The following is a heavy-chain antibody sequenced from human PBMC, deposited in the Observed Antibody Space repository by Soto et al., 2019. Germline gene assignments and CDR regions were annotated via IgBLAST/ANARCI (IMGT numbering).Heavy chain of an antibody. CDR1: GFTFSDYY. J-gene: IGHJ5*02. CDR3: VRNAPGWFVP. D-gene: IGHD3-10*01. CDR2: VKHRPKDFGT. Sequence: GGSLRLSCVASGFTFSDYYMDWVRQAPGKGLEWVARVKHRPKDFGTEYAACVTGRFIISRDDSQKSLFLQMNRLKAEDTAIYYCVRNAPGWFVPWGQATLVTVSS. V-gene: IGHV3-72*01.